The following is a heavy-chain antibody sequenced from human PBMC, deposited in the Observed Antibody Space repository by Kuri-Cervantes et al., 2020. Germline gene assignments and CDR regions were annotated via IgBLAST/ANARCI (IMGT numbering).Heavy chain of an antibody. CDR1: GGSFSGYY. J-gene: IGHJ5*02. CDR3: ARAEMDCGGDCSDGWWFDP. Sequence: LSLTCAVYGGSFSGYYWSWIRQPPGKGLEWVSYISSSGSSIYADSVKGRFTISRDNAKNSLYLQMNSLRAEDTAVYYCARAEMDCGGDCSDGWWFDPWGQGTLVTVSS. V-gene: IGHV3-11*01. D-gene: IGHD2-21*02. CDR2: ISSSGSSI.